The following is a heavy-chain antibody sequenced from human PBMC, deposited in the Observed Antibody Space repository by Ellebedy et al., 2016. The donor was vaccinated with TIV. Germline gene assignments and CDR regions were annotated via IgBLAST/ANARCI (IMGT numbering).Heavy chain of an antibody. CDR2: IYYSGST. CDR3: ARHGLERYFDY. D-gene: IGHD1-1*01. V-gene: IGHV4-39*01. CDR1: GGSISSSSYY. Sequence: MPSETLSLTCTVSGGSISSSSYYWGWIRQPPGKGQEWIGSIYYSGSTYYNPSLKSRVTISVDTSKNQFSLNLRAVTADETAVYYCARHGLERYFDYWGQGTLVTVSS. J-gene: IGHJ4*02.